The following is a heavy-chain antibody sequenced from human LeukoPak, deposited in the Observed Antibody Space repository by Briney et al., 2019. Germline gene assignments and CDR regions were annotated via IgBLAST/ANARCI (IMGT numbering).Heavy chain of an antibody. D-gene: IGHD3-22*01. J-gene: IGHJ5*02. CDR2: IYTAGTT. Sequence: ETXSLTCTVSGGSMSSYYGRWIRQPAGKGLEWIGRIYTAGTTNYNPSLKRRVTISVDTSKNQFSLSPSSVTAADTAVYYCARDNYDNTIWFDPWGQGTLVTVSP. CDR1: GGSMSSYY. CDR3: ARDNYDNTIWFDP. V-gene: IGHV4-4*07.